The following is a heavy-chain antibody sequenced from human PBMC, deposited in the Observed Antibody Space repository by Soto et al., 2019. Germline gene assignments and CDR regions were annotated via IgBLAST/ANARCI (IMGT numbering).Heavy chain of an antibody. Sequence: SSETLSLTCSVSNGSISGFYWTWIRQPPGKILEWIGYIHYSGRTDYNPSLTSRATMSVDTSKNQFSLYLKSITAANTVFYYSMKVRVGIGNHFDSWGQGTLVTVSS. CDR1: NGSISGFY. D-gene: IGHD1-26*01. CDR3: MKVRVGIGNHFDS. J-gene: IGHJ4*02. V-gene: IGHV4-59*12. CDR2: IHYSGRT.